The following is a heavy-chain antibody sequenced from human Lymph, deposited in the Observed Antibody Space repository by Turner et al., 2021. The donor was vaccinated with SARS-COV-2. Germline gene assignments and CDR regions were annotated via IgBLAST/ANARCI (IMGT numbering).Heavy chain of an antibody. CDR3: ARDRDSSGWVDY. J-gene: IGHJ4*02. CDR1: GFPFSSYA. D-gene: IGHD3-22*01. CDR2: ISYDESDK. V-gene: IGHV3-30*04. Sequence: QVQLVESGGGVVQPGRSLRLSCAASGFPFSSYAMHWVRQAPGKGLWWVAFISYDESDKYYADSVKGRFTFSRDNSKNTLYLRMNSLRAEDTAVYNCARDRDSSGWVDYWGQGTLVTVSS.